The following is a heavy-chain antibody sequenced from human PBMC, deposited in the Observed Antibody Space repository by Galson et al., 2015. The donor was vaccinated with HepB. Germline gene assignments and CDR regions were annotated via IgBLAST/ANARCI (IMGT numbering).Heavy chain of an antibody. CDR3: ARGGFGVDVRYWFDP. J-gene: IGHJ5*02. CDR1: GGSISSYY. CDR2: IYYSGST. Sequence: ETLSLTCTVSGGSISSYYWNWIRQPPGKGLEWIGYIYYSGSTNYNPSLKSRVTISVDTSKNQFSLKLSSVTAADTAVYYCARGGFGVDVRYWFDPWGQGTLVTVSS. D-gene: IGHD3-3*01. V-gene: IGHV4-59*01.